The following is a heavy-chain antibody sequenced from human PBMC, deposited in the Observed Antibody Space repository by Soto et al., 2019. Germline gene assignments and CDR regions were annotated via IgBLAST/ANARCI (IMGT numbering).Heavy chain of an antibody. CDR1: GFTFSSYG. V-gene: IGHV3-21*01. CDR2: ISSSSSYI. CDR3: ARDMGYCSSTSCYAGYYYYMDV. J-gene: IGHJ6*03. D-gene: IGHD2-2*01. Sequence: EVQLVESGGGLVKPGGSLRLSCAASGFTFSSYGMNWVRQAPGKGLEWVSSISSSSSYIYYADSVKGRFTISRDNAKNSLYLQMNSLRAEDTAVYYCARDMGYCSSTSCYAGYYYYMDVWGKGTTVTVSS.